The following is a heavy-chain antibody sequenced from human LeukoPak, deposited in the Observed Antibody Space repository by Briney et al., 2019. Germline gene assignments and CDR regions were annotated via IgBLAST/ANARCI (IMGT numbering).Heavy chain of an antibody. Sequence: ASVKVSCKTAGYTFSNYGISWVRQAPGQGLEWMGWISPSSGYTDYAQKVQGRVTMTTDTSTSTAYMELRSLRSDDTALYFCARDWGSIKVIADYWGQGTLVTVSS. CDR2: ISPSSGYT. CDR3: ARDWGSIKVIADY. D-gene: IGHD7-27*01. CDR1: GYTFSNYG. J-gene: IGHJ4*02. V-gene: IGHV1-18*01.